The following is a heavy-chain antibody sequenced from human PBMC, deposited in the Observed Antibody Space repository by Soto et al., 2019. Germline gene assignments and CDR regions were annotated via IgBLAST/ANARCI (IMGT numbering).Heavy chain of an antibody. CDR2: IYYSGST. CDR3: ASLHRAATYYDFWSGLIGWFDP. J-gene: IGHJ5*02. D-gene: IGHD3-3*01. CDR1: DGSISTSSYC. V-gene: IGHV4-39*01. Sequence: SETLSITCTFSDGSISTSSYCWGWIRQPPGKGRERIGSIYYSGSTYYNPSLKSRVTISVDTSKNQFSLKLSSVTAADTAVYYCASLHRAATYYDFWSGLIGWFDPWGQGTLVTVSS.